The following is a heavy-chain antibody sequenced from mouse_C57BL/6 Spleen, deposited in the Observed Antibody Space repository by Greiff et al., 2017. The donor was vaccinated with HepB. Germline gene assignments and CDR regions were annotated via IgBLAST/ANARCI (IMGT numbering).Heavy chain of an antibody. D-gene: IGHD1-1*01. J-gene: IGHJ1*03. Sequence: QVQLQQPGAELVKPGASVKLSCKASGYTFTSYWMHWVKQRPGQGLEWIGMIHPNSGSTNYNEKFKSKATLTVDKSSSTAYMQRSSLTSEDSAVYYCARSYGSSYRYFDVWGTGTTVTVSS. V-gene: IGHV1-64*01. CDR1: GYTFTSYW. CDR2: IHPNSGST. CDR3: ARSYGSSYRYFDV.